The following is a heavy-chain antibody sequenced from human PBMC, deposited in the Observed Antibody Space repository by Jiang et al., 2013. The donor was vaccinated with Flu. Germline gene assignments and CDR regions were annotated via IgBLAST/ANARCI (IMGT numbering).Heavy chain of an antibody. J-gene: IGHJ4*02. CDR1: GDSVSSNSAA. CDR2: TYYRSKWYN. Sequence: QTLSLTCAISGDSVSSNSAAWNWIRQSPSRGLEWLGRTYYRSKWYNDYAVSVKSRITINPDTSKNQFSLQLNSVTPEDTAAYYCARESPGEYYYGSGNMFDYWGQGTLVTVSS. V-gene: IGHV6-1*01. D-gene: IGHD3-10*01. CDR3: ARESPGEYYYGSGNMFDY.